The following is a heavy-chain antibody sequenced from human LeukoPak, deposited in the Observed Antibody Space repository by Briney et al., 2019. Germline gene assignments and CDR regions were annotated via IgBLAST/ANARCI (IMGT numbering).Heavy chain of an antibody. J-gene: IGHJ4*02. V-gene: IGHV3-7*01. D-gene: IGHD5-12*01. Sequence: PGGSLRLSCAASGFTFSSYWMSWVRQAPGKGLEWVANIKQDGSEKYYVDSVKGRFTISRDNAKNSLYLQMNSLRAEDTAVYYCAREHSGYDPLPADYWGQGTLVTVSS. CDR1: GFTFSSYW. CDR3: AREHSGYDPLPADY. CDR2: IKQDGSEK.